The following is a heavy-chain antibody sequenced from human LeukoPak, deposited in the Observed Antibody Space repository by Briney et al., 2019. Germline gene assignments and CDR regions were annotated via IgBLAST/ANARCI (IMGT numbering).Heavy chain of an antibody. J-gene: IGHJ4*02. CDR3: ARAHIVVLTAIPY. Sequence: PGGSLRLSCAASGFTFSSYGMHWVRQAPGKGLEWVAFIRYDGSNKYYADSVKGRFTISRDNSKNTLYLQMNSLRAEDTAVYYCARAHIVVLTAIPYWGQGTLVTVSS. CDR1: GFTFSSYG. D-gene: IGHD2-21*02. CDR2: IRYDGSNK. V-gene: IGHV3-30*02.